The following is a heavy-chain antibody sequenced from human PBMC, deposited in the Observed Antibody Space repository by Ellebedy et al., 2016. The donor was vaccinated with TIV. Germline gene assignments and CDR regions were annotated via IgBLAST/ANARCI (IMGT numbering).Heavy chain of an antibody. CDR3: ARAPSSGWYVGPWYYYGMDV. CDR1: GFTFSSYA. D-gene: IGHD6-19*01. V-gene: IGHV3-23*01. J-gene: IGHJ6*02. CDR2: ISGSGGST. Sequence: GGSLRLXXAASGFTFSSYAMSWVRQAPGKGLEWVSAISGSGGSTYYADSVKGRFTISRDNSKNTLYLQMNSLRAEDTAVYYCARAPSSGWYVGPWYYYGMDVWGQGTTVTVSS.